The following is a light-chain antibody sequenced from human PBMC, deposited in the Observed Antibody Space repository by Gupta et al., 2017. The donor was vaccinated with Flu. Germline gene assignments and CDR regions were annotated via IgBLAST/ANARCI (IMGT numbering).Light chain of an antibody. CDR2: GAS. J-gene: IGKJ1*01. V-gene: IGKV3-15*01. CDR3: QQYNDWPWT. Sequence: EIVMTQSPATLSVSPGERASLSCRASQSVGINLAWYQQKPGQAPRLLIYGASTRATGIPATFSGSGSGTAFTLTISSLQSEDFAVYHCQQYNDWPWTFGQGTKVEIK. CDR1: QSVGIN.